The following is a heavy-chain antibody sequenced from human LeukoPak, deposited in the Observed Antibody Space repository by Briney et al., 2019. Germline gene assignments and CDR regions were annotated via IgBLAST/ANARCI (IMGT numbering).Heavy chain of an antibody. D-gene: IGHD3-3*01. Sequence: PGGSLRLSCAASGFTFSSYEMNWVRQAPGKGLEWVSYICSSGSTIYYADSVKGRFTISRDNAKNSLYLQMNSLRAEDTAVYYCASFLEWFRTYYYYGMDVWGQGATVTVSS. CDR1: GFTFSSYE. J-gene: IGHJ6*02. CDR3: ASFLEWFRTYYYYGMDV. CDR2: ICSSGSTI. V-gene: IGHV3-48*03.